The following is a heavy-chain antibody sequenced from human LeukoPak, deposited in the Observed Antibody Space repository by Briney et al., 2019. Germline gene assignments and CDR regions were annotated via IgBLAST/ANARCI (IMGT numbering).Heavy chain of an antibody. Sequence: GASVKVSCKASGYTFTSYGISWVRQAPGQGLEWMGWISAYNGNTNYAQKLQGRVTMTTDTSTSTAYMELRSLRSDDTAVYYCARDYRVYGSGSYYNVDFDYWGQGTLVTVSS. D-gene: IGHD3-10*01. J-gene: IGHJ4*02. CDR3: ARDYRVYGSGSYYNVDFDY. CDR2: ISAYNGNT. V-gene: IGHV1-18*01. CDR1: GYTFTSYG.